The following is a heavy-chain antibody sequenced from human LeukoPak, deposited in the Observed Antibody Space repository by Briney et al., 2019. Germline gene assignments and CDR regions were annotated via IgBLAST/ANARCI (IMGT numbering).Heavy chain of an antibody. J-gene: IGHJ4*02. CDR3: AKDTEGYSPFDY. V-gene: IGHV3-9*01. Sequence: PGRSLRLSCAASGFTFDDYAMHWVRHAPGKGLEWVSGISWNSGSIGYADSVKGRFTISRDNAKNSLYLQMNSLRAEDTALYYCAKDTEGYSPFDYWGQGTLVTVSS. CDR1: GFTFDDYA. D-gene: IGHD3-22*01. CDR2: ISWNSGSI.